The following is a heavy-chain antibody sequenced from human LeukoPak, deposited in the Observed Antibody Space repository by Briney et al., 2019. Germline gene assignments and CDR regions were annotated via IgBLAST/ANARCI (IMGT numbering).Heavy chain of an antibody. V-gene: IGHV5-51*01. D-gene: IGHD1/OR15-1a*01. CDR2: IFPGDSDT. Sequence: GESLKISCRGSGYTFTTHWIAWVRQMPGKGLEWMGIIFPGDSDTTYSPSFEGQVTISADKSINTAYLQWSSLKASDTAMYYCATSESQTRFDFWGHGTLVTVSS. CDR3: ATSESQTRFDF. CDR1: GYTFTTHW. J-gene: IGHJ4*01.